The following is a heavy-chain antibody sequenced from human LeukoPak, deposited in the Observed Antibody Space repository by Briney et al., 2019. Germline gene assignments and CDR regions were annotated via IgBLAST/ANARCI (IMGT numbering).Heavy chain of an antibody. CDR2: IKQDGSEK. CDR3: AREGGYSYGYRRPFDY. Sequence: PGGSLRLSCAASGFTFSNAWMSWVRQAPGKGLEWVANIKQDGSEKYYVDSVKGRFTISRDNAKNSLYLQMNSLRAEDTAVYYCAREGGYSYGYRRPFDYWGQGTLVTVSS. V-gene: IGHV3-7*01. J-gene: IGHJ4*02. D-gene: IGHD5-18*01. CDR1: GFTFSNAW.